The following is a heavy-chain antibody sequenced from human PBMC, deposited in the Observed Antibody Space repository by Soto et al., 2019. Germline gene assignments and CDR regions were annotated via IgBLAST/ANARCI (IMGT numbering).Heavy chain of an antibody. Sequence: GGSLRLSCAASGFTFSSYAMSWVRQAPGKGLEWVSDISGSGGTTYYADSVKGRFTISRDNGKKSLYLQMNSLRDDDTAVYYCARDIRFLEWFPDYWGLGTLVTVSS. CDR1: GFTFSSYA. CDR3: ARDIRFLEWFPDY. CDR2: ISGSGGTT. J-gene: IGHJ4*02. D-gene: IGHD3-3*01. V-gene: IGHV3-23*01.